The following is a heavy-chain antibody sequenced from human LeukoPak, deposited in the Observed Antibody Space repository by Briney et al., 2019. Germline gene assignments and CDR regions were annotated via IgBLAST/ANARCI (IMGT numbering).Heavy chain of an antibody. Sequence: PGGSLRLSCAASGFTFSSYWMSWVRQAPGKGLEWVANIKQDGSEKYYVDSVKGRFTISRDNAKNSLYLQMNSLRAEDTAVYYCARDRRYYDILTGYYGAFDIWGQGTVVTVSS. D-gene: IGHD3-9*01. CDR2: IKQDGSEK. V-gene: IGHV3-7*04. J-gene: IGHJ3*02. CDR3: ARDRRYYDILTGYYGAFDI. CDR1: GFTFSSYW.